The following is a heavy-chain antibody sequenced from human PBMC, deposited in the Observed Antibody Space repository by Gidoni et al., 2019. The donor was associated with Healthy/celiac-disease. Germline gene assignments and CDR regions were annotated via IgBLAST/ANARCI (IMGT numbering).Heavy chain of an antibody. V-gene: IGHV3-49*03. D-gene: IGHD3-10*01. J-gene: IGHJ6*02. CDR1: GFTFGAYA. CDR3: TRVRRGYGSGSYMDV. CDR2: SRSKAYGGTT. Sequence: EVQLVESGGGLVQPGRSLRLSCPASGFTFGAYAMSWFRQAPGKGLEWLGFSRSKAYGGTTEYAASVKGRFTISRDDSKSIAYLQMNSLKTEDTAVYYCTRVRRGYGSGSYMDVWGQGTTVTVSS.